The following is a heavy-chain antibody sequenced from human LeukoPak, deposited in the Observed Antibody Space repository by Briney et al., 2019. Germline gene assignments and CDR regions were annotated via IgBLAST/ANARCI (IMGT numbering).Heavy chain of an antibody. CDR3: AKDQKSIAATGYDY. CDR2: ISGSGGST. D-gene: IGHD6-13*01. Sequence: GGSLRLSCAASGFTFTNYAMSWVRQGPGKGLEWVSTISGSGGSTYYADSVKGRFTISRDNSKNTLFPQMNSLRADDTAVYFCAKDQKSIAATGYDYWGQGTLVTVSS. V-gene: IGHV3-23*01. CDR1: GFTFTNYA. J-gene: IGHJ4*02.